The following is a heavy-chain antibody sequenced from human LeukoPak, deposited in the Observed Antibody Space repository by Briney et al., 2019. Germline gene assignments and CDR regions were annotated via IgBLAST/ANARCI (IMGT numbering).Heavy chain of an antibody. CDR1: GYTFTGYY. CDR3: ARVAAADYFDY. Sequence: GASVKVSCKASGYTFTGYYMHWVRQAPGQGLEWMGWINPNSGGTNYVQKLQGRVTMTTETSTSTAYMELRSLRSDDTAVYYCARVAAADYFDYWGQGTLVTVSS. J-gene: IGHJ4*02. D-gene: IGHD6-13*01. CDR2: INPNSGGT. V-gene: IGHV1-2*02.